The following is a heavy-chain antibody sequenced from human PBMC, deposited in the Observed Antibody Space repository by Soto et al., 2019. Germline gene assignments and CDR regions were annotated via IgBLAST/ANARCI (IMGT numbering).Heavy chain of an antibody. J-gene: IGHJ4*02. CDR3: ARVSGYYLPDY. D-gene: IGHD5-12*01. V-gene: IGHV1-3*05. CDR1: GYTFTNYA. Sequence: QVQLVQSGAEEKKPGASVKVSCKASGYTFTNYAMHWVRQAPGQRLEWMGWINAGNGNTNYSQKFQGRVTITRDTPAGTAYMELSSLRSEDTAVYYCARVSGYYLPDYWVQGTLVTVSS. CDR2: INAGNGNT.